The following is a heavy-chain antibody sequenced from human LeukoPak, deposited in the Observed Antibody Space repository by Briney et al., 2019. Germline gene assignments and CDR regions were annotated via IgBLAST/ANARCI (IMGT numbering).Heavy chain of an antibody. V-gene: IGHV4-31*03. CDR2: IYYSGST. CDR3: ARESPGWAFDY. D-gene: IGHD6-19*01. J-gene: IGHJ4*02. CDR1: GGSISSGGYS. Sequence: SETLSLTCTVSGGSISSGGYSWSWIRQHPGKGLEWIGYIYYSGSTYYNPSLKSRVTISVDTSKNQFSLKLSSVTAADTAVYYCARESPGWAFDYWGQGTLVTVSS.